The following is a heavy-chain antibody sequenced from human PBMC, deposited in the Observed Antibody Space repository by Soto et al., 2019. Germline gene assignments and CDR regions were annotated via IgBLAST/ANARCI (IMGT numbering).Heavy chain of an antibody. CDR1: GFTFSSYA. D-gene: IGHD2-15*01. Sequence: PGGSLRLSCAASGFTFSSYAMHWVRQAPGKGLEWVAVISYDGSNKYYADSVKGRFTISRDNSKNTLYLQMNSLRAEDTAVYYCARGRVASMQAYYPRGTDVWGPAITVTL. V-gene: IGHV3-30-3*01. J-gene: IGHJ6*02. CDR3: ARGRVASMQAYYPRGTDV. CDR2: ISYDGSNK.